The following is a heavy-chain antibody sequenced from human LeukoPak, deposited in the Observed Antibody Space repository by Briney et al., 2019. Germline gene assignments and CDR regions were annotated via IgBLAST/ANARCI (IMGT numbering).Heavy chain of an antibody. V-gene: IGHV3-33*06. D-gene: IGHD3-16*01. CDR3: AKCAESYGNDAFDM. Sequence: PGRSLRLSCAASGFTFNSYGIHWVRQAPGKGLEWVAFIWYDGSNKYYADSVKGRFTISRDNSKSTMYLQMNSLRVEDTAVYYCAKCAESYGNDAFDMWGPGTMVTVSS. CDR2: IWYDGSNK. CDR1: GFTFNSYG. J-gene: IGHJ3*02.